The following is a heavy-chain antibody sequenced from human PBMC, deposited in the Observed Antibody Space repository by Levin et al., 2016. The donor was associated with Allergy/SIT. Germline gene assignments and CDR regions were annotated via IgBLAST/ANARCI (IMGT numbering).Heavy chain of an antibody. CDR1: GGSFISYY. CDR3: ARAPGGIPMERHFDY. CDR2: IEHRGGT. J-gene: IGHJ4*02. D-gene: IGHD3-10*01. V-gene: IGHV4-34*01. Sequence: SETLSLTCGVYGGSFISYYWTWIRQPPGKGLEWIGEIEHRGGTNYNPSLKSRVAISVDTSKNQFSLKLTSVAAADTAVYYCARAPGGIPMERHFDYWGQGTLVTVSS.